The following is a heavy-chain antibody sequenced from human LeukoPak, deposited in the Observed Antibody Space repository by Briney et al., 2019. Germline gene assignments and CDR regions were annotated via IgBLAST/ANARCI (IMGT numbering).Heavy chain of an antibody. CDR1: GGSIRSSSYY. Sequence: PSETLSLTCTVSGGSIRSSSYYWGWIRQAPGKGLEWIASISYSGNTYYNPSLKSRVTMSVDTSKNQFSLKMTSMTAADTAVYFCARSRGGLNYGLKFFDSWGQGTLVTVSS. J-gene: IGHJ4*02. CDR3: ARSRGGLNYGLKFFDS. CDR2: ISYSGNT. D-gene: IGHD3-10*01. V-gene: IGHV4-39*01.